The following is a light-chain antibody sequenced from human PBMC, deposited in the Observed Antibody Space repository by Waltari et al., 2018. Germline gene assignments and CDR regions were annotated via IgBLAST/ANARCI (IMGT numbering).Light chain of an antibody. CDR1: NIGSKS. V-gene: IGLV3-21*04. CDR2: YDS. Sequence: SYVVTQSPSVSVAPGETARITCGGDNIGSKSVHWYQQRPGQAPVLVISYDSDRPSGNPGRFSGSNAGNTATLTISWVEAEDEADYYCLVWHSTIDHQGVFGGGTKLTVL. J-gene: IGLJ2*01. CDR3: LVWHSTIDHQGV.